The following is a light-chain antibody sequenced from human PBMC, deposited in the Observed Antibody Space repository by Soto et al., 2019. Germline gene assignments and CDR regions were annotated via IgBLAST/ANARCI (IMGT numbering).Light chain of an antibody. CDR1: QSISGW. Sequence: DIQMTQSPSTLSASVGDRVTITCRASQSISGWLAWYQQKPGKAPKLLIYDASSLESGFPSRFSGSGSGTEFTLTISSLQPDDFATYYCQQLNSYSRTFGQGTKVEI. CDR3: QQLNSYSRT. CDR2: DAS. V-gene: IGKV1-5*01. J-gene: IGKJ1*01.